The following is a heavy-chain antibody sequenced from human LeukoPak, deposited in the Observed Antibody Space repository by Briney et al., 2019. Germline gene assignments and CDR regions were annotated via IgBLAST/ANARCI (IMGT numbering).Heavy chain of an antibody. CDR3: ASIANNGGFDY. CDR1: GGSFSGYY. J-gene: IGHJ4*02. Sequence: PSETLSLTCAVNGGSFSGYYWSWLRQPPGKGLAWIGEINHSGSTNHNPSLKSRGTISLDTSKNQFSLKLSSVTAADTAVYYCASIANNGGFDYWGQGTLVTVSS. D-gene: IGHD2-21*01. CDR2: INHSGST. V-gene: IGHV4-34*01.